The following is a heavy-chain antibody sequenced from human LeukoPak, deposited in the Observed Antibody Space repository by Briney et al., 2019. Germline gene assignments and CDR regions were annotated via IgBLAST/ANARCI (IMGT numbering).Heavy chain of an antibody. Sequence: ASVKVSCKASGGTFISYAISWVRQAPGQGLEWMGWISAYNGNTNYAQKLQGRVTMTTDTSTSTAYMELRSLRSDDTAVYYCASGGDGSGSYLYYYYYMDVWGKGTTVTISS. CDR1: GGTFISYA. J-gene: IGHJ6*03. D-gene: IGHD3-10*01. CDR2: ISAYNGNT. CDR3: ASGGDGSGSYLYYYYYMDV. V-gene: IGHV1-18*01.